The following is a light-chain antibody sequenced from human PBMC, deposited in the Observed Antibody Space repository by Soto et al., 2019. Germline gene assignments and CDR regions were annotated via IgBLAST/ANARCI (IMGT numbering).Light chain of an antibody. J-gene: IGKJ1*01. CDR1: QSVSSN. Sequence: EIVMTQSPATLSVSPGERATLSCRASQSVSSNLAWYQQKPGQAPRLLIYGASTRATGIPARFSGSGSGTEFTLTISSLQPEDFAVYYCQQYNNWPLTWTFGQGTKVDIK. V-gene: IGKV3-15*01. CDR2: GAS. CDR3: QQYNNWPLTWT.